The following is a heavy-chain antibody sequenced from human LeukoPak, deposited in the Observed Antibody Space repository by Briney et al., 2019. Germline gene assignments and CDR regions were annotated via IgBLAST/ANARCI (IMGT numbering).Heavy chain of an antibody. CDR1: GFTFSSYG. D-gene: IGHD3-22*01. Sequence: GGSLRLSCAASGFTFSSYGMHWVRQAPGKGLEWVAVISYDGSNKYYADSVKGRFTISRDNAKNSLYLQMNSLRAEDTAVYYCARMRRVDYYDSSGYFDYWGQGTLVTVSS. V-gene: IGHV3-30*03. J-gene: IGHJ4*02. CDR3: ARMRRVDYYDSSGYFDY. CDR2: ISYDGSNK.